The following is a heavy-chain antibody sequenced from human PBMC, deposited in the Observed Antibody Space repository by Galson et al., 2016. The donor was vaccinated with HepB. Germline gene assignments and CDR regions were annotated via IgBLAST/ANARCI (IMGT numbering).Heavy chain of an antibody. J-gene: IGHJ4*02. CDR3: ARVMSGASRGSEY. D-gene: IGHD1-26*01. V-gene: IGHV3-23*01. CDR1: GFTFSNYA. Sequence: SLRLSCAASGFTFSNYAMNWVRQAPGKGLEWVAVISDSGGSTYYADSVKGRFTISRDISKNTLYLQMNSLRAEDTAVYYCARVMSGASRGSEYWGQGTLVTVSS. CDR2: ISDSGGST.